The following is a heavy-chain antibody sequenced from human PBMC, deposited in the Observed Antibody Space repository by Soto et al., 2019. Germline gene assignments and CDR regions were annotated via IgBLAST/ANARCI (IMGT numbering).Heavy chain of an antibody. CDR3: ARDKRRMDV. Sequence: ASVKVSCKASGYTFTSYGISWVRQAPGQGLEWMGWISAYNGNTNYAQKLQGRVTMSVDTSKNQFSLKLSSVTTADTAVYYCARDKRRMDVWGKGTTVTVSS. CDR1: GYTFTSYG. CDR2: ISAYNGNT. V-gene: IGHV1-18*01. J-gene: IGHJ6*03.